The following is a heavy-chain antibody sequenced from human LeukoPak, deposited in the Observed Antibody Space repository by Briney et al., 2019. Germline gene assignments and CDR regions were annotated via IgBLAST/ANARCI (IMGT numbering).Heavy chain of an antibody. V-gene: IGHV1-18*01. CDR2: VSAYNGNT. CDR1: RYTYTSYG. CDR3: ARGSSQQWPSNWFDP. J-gene: IGHJ5*02. D-gene: IGHD6-19*01. Sequence: ASVKVSCRASRYTYTSYGISWVRQAPGQGLEWMGWVSAYNGNTNYAQKLQGRVTMTTDTSTSTAYMELRSLRSDDTAAYYCARGSSQQWPSNWFDPWGQGTLVTVSS.